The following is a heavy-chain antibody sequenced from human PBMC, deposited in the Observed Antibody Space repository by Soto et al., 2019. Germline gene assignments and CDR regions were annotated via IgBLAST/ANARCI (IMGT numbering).Heavy chain of an antibody. J-gene: IGHJ5*02. CDR1: GFTISTYW. Sequence: RLSCAASGFTISTYWMHWVRQAPGKGLVWVSRIKSDGGVTNYVDSVEGRFTISRDNAKNTVYLQMNNLRAEDTAMYYCERDPPPGRNWFDLWGQGTMVTVSS. CDR3: ERDPPPGRNWFDL. CDR2: IKSDGGVT. V-gene: IGHV3-74*01.